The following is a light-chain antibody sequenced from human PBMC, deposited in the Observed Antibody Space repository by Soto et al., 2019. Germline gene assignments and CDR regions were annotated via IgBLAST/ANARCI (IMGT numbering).Light chain of an antibody. V-gene: IGKV1-9*01. CDR2: AAS. Sequence: DIQLTQSPSFLSASVGDRVTITCRASQGISSYLAWYQKKPGKAPKLLIYAASTLQSGVPSRFRGSVSGTEFTLTNSSLQPEDFATYYCQQLNSYPLTFGGGTKVEIK. J-gene: IGKJ4*01. CDR1: QGISSY. CDR3: QQLNSYPLT.